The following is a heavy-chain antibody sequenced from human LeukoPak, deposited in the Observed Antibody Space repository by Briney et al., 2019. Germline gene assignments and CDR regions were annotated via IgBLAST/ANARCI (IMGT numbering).Heavy chain of an antibody. Sequence: ASVNVSCEAFGYTFTGYYMHWVEQAPGQGLEWMGRINPNSGGTNYAQKFQGRVTMTRDTSISTAYMELSRLRSDDTAVYYCARVRGDTIFGVVYQYYFDYWGQGTLVTVSS. D-gene: IGHD3-3*01. CDR2: INPNSGGT. CDR1: GYTFTGYY. V-gene: IGHV1-2*06. J-gene: IGHJ4*02. CDR3: ARVRGDTIFGVVYQYYFDY.